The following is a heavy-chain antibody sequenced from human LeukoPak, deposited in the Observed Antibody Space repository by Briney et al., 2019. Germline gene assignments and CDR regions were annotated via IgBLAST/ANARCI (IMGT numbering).Heavy chain of an antibody. CDR2: ISSSSSYI. CDR1: GFTFSSYS. CDR3: ARAGLEYYYGSGMGFDY. Sequence: GGSLRLSCAASGFTFSSYSMNWVRQAPGKGLEWVSSISSSSSYIYYADSVKGRFTISRDNAKNSLYLQMNSLRAEDTAVYYCARAGLEYYYGSGMGFDYWGQGTLVTVSS. J-gene: IGHJ4*02. D-gene: IGHD3-10*01. V-gene: IGHV3-21*01.